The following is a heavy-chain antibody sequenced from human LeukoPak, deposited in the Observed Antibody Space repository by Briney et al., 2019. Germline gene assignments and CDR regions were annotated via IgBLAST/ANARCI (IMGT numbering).Heavy chain of an antibody. V-gene: IGHV3-30*02. Sequence: GGSLRLSCAASGFTFSSYGTHWVREAPGKGLERVAFIRYDGSNTYYADSARGGLTLSRDNSKNPLYLQMNSLRAEDTSVYYCAKAPHPVTNTAIEYWGQGTLVTVSS. CDR3: AKAPHPVTNTAIEY. D-gene: IGHD5-18*01. J-gene: IGHJ4*02. CDR1: GFTFSSYG. CDR2: IRYDGSNT.